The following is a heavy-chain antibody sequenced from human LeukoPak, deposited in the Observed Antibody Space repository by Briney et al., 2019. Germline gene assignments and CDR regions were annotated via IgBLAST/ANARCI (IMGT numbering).Heavy chain of an antibody. Sequence: GGSLRLSCAASGFTFSNAWMSWVRQAPGKGLEWVGRIKRKTDGGTTDYAAPVKSRFTISRDDSKNTLYLQMNSLKTEDTAVYYCTTDYCSSTSCYRGGPWGQGTLVTVSS. CDR2: IKRKTDGGTT. CDR1: GFTFSNAW. CDR3: TTDYCSSTSCYRGGP. V-gene: IGHV3-15*01. D-gene: IGHD2-2*02. J-gene: IGHJ5*02.